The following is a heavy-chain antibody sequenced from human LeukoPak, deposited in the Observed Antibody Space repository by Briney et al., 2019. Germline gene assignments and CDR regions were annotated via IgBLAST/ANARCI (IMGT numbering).Heavy chain of an antibody. Sequence: PGGSLRLSCAASGFTFSSYWMSWVRQAPGKGLEWVAVIWYDGSNKYYADSVKGRFTISRDNSKNTLYLQMNSLRAEDTAVYYCARDPSGYSSSPHQDYYYYGMDVWGQGTTVTVSS. V-gene: IGHV3-33*08. J-gene: IGHJ6*02. CDR2: IWYDGSNK. D-gene: IGHD6-13*01. CDR3: ARDPSGYSSSPHQDYYYYGMDV. CDR1: GFTFSSYW.